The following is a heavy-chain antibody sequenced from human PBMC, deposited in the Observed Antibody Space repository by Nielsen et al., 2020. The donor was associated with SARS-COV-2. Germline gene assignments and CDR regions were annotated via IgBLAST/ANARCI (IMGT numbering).Heavy chain of an antibody. D-gene: IGHD3-10*01. J-gene: IGHJ6*03. Sequence: PGKGLEWIGEINHSGSTNYNPSLKSRVTISVDTSKNQFSLKLSSVTAADTAVYYCARGLGDGSGSYPVRALGYYYMDVWGKGTTVTVSS. CDR2: INHSGST. CDR3: ARGLGDGSGSYPVRALGYYYMDV. V-gene: IGHV4-34*01.